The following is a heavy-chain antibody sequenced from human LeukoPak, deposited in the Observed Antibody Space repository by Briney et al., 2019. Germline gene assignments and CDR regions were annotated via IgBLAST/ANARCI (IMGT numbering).Heavy chain of an antibody. V-gene: IGHV1-18*04. J-gene: IGHJ4*02. CDR3: ARDMVRGVDY. D-gene: IGHD3-10*01. CDR1: GYTFSSYG. Sequence: GASVKVSCKASGYTFSSYGFNWVRQAPGQGFEWMGWISAYNGDTNYAQKFQGRVTMTTDTSTSTAYMELRSLRSDDTAVYYCARDMVRGVDYWGQGTLVTVSS. CDR2: ISAYNGDT.